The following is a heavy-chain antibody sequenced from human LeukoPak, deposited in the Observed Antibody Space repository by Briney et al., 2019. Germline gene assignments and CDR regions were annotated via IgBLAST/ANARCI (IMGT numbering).Heavy chain of an antibody. V-gene: IGHV1-46*01. CDR1: GYTSTSYY. CDR2: INTSDGST. D-gene: IGHD2-8*01. CDR3: AREHCTNGVCYSDI. J-gene: IGHJ3*02. Sequence: GASVKVSCKASGYTSTSYYMHWVRQTPGQGLEWMGIINTSDGSTSYAQKFQGRVTMTRDMSTSTVYMGLSSLRSEDTAVYYCAREHCTNGVCYSDIWGQGTMVTVSS.